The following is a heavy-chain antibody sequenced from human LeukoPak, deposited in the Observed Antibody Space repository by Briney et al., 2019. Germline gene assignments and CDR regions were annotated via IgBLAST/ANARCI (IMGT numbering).Heavy chain of an antibody. V-gene: IGHV1-18*01. Sequence: GASVKVSCKASGYTFTSYGISWVRQAPGQGLEWMGWISAYNGNTNYAQKLQGRVTMTTDTSTSTAYMELRSLRSDDTAVYYCARDTLYGGNSWAPADAFDIWGQGTMATVSS. CDR1: GYTFTSYG. D-gene: IGHD4-23*01. J-gene: IGHJ3*02. CDR2: ISAYNGNT. CDR3: ARDTLYGGNSWAPADAFDI.